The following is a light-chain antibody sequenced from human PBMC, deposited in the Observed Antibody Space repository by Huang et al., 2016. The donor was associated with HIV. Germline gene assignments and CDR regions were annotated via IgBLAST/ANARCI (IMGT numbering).Light chain of an antibody. Sequence: EIVMTQSPATLSVSPGERATLSCRASQSLSNYLAWYQQKPGQAPRLLIYDASTRAAGIPARFSGSGSGTEFTLTISSLQSEDVAIYYCQHYNALPPKTFGHGTKVEIK. V-gene: IGKV3-15*01. CDR3: QHYNALPPKT. J-gene: IGKJ1*01. CDR1: QSLSNY. CDR2: DAS.